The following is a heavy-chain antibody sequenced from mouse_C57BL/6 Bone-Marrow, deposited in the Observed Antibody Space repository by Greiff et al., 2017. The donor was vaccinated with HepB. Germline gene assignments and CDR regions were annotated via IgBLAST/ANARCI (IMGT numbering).Heavy chain of an antibody. CDR1: GYTFTSYW. CDR2: IDPNSGGT. Sequence: QVQLQQPGAELVKPGASVKLSCKASGYTFTSYWMHWVKQRPGRGLEWIGRIDPNSGGTKYNEKFKSKATLTVDKPSSTAYMQLSSLTSEDSAVYYCARRTIYDDYDGGGYAMDYWGQGTSVTVSS. J-gene: IGHJ4*01. D-gene: IGHD2-4*01. CDR3: ARRTIYDDYDGGGYAMDY. V-gene: IGHV1-72*01.